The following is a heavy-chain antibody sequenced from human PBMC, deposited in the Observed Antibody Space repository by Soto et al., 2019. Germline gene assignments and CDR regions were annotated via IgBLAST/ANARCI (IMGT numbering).Heavy chain of an antibody. Sequence: QVQLQESGPGLVKPSETLSLTCTVSGGSISSYYWSWIRQPPGKGLEWIGYIYYSGSTNYNPSLKSRVTISVDTSKNQFSLNLSSVTAADTAMYSCARQWVGYSYVDYWGQGTLVTVSS. D-gene: IGHD5-18*01. J-gene: IGHJ4*02. CDR1: GGSISSYY. V-gene: IGHV4-59*08. CDR2: IYYSGST. CDR3: ARQWVGYSYVDY.